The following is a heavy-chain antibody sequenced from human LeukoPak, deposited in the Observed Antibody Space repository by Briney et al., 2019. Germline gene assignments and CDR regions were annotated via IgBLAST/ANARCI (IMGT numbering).Heavy chain of an antibody. D-gene: IGHD3-10*01. J-gene: IGHJ5*02. V-gene: IGHV4-31*03. Sequence: PSETLSLTCTVSGGSISSGGYYWSWIRQHPGKGLEWIGYIYYSGSTYYNPSLKSRVTISVDTSKYQFSLKLSSVTAADTAVYYCASNRLLLWFGEPSPGWFDPWGQGTLVTVSS. CDR1: GGSISSGGYY. CDR2: IYYSGST. CDR3: ASNRLLLWFGEPSPGWFDP.